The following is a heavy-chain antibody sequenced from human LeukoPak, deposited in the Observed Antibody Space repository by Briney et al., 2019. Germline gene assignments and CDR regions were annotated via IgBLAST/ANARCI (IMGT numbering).Heavy chain of an antibody. CDR1: GYTLTELS. D-gene: IGHD3-22*01. J-gene: IGHJ3*02. V-gene: IGHV1-24*01. Sequence: ASVKVSCKVSGYTLTELSMHWVRQAPGKGLEWMGGFDPEDGETIYAQKFQGRVTMTEDTSTDTAYMELSSLRSEYTAVYYCATRLYYYDSSGYAFDIWGQGTMDTVSS. CDR2: FDPEDGET. CDR3: ATRLYYYDSSGYAFDI.